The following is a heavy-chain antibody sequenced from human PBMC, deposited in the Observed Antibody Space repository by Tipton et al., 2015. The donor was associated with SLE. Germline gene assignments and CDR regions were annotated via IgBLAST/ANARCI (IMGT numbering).Heavy chain of an antibody. Sequence: SLRLSCAASGFTFSSYSMSWVRQAPGKGLEWVSLISDSGDNTYYTDSIKGRFTISRENANNSPYLQMNSLRPDDAAWYYCVKGGSFTFAEGWLDTWGQGTLVTVSS. CDR2: ISDSGDNT. CDR1: GFTFSSYS. D-gene: IGHD3-16*01. J-gene: IGHJ5*02. V-gene: IGHV3-23*01. CDR3: VKGGSFTFAEGWLDT.